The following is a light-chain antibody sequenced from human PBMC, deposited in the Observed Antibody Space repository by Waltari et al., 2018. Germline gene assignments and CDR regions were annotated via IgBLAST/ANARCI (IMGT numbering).Light chain of an antibody. Sequence: QSVLTQPPSASGNPGQRVTISCSGSRSNIGLNYVYWYQHLPGTTPKLLIYRNNQRPSGVPDRFSGSKSGTSASLAISGLRSEDEADYYCAAWDDTLSAVLFGGGTNLTVL. V-gene: IGLV1-47*01. CDR2: RNN. J-gene: IGLJ3*02. CDR1: RSNIGLNY. CDR3: AAWDDTLSAVL.